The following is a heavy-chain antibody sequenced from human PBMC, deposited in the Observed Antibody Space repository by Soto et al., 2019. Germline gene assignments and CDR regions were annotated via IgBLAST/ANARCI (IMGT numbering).Heavy chain of an antibody. Sequence: PSETLSLTCTVSGGSVSSGSYYWSWIRQPPGKGLEWIGYIYYSGSTNYNPSLKSRATILVDTSKNQFSLKLSSVTAADTAVYYCARVISSAWPYYFDYWGQGTLVTVSS. CDR3: ARVISSAWPYYFDY. CDR2: IYYSGST. D-gene: IGHD6-19*01. CDR1: GGSVSSGSYY. V-gene: IGHV4-61*01. J-gene: IGHJ4*02.